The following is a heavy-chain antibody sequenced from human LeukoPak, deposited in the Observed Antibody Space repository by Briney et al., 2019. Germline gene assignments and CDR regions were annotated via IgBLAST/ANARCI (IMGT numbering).Heavy chain of an antibody. CDR3: TTWVGAHFDF. D-gene: IGHD1-26*01. J-gene: IGHJ4*02. CDR1: GFTFSSYW. Sequence: PGGSLRLSCAASGFTFSSYWMHWVRQAPGKGLVWVSRIYSDGSGTTYAESVKGRFTISRDNSKNTLYLQMNSLRAEDTAVYFCTTWVGAHFDFWGQGALVTVSS. CDR2: IYSDGSGT. V-gene: IGHV3-74*01.